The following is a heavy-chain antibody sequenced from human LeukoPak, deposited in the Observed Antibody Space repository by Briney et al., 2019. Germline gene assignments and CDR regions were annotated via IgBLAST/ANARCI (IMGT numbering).Heavy chain of an antibody. J-gene: IGHJ4*02. CDR2: ITSDGNST. D-gene: IGHD3-10*01. CDR3: ARGGLRWFGDGFDY. V-gene: IGHV3-74*01. Sequence: GGSLRLSCAASGFTFSNYWMHWVRQAPGKGLLWVSRITSDGNSTTYADSVKGRFTISRDNAKNMLYLQMNSLRPEDTAVYYCARGGLRWFGDGFDYWGQGTLVTVSS. CDR1: GFTFSNYW.